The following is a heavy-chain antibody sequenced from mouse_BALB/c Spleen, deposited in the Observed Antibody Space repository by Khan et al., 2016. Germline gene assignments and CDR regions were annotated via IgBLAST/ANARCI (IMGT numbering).Heavy chain of an antibody. J-gene: IGHJ1*01. V-gene: IGHV1S130*01. CDR3: AGKWGNYGYWYFDV. D-gene: IGHD2-1*01. Sequence: QVQLQQPGSVLVRPGASVMLSCKASGYTFTSSWIHWAKQRPGQGLEWIGEIHPNRANTNYNEKFKGKATLTVDTSSSTAYVDLSSLTSEDSAVYYCAGKWGNYGYWYFDVWGAGTTVTFSS. CDR2: IHPNRANT. CDR1: GYTFTSSW.